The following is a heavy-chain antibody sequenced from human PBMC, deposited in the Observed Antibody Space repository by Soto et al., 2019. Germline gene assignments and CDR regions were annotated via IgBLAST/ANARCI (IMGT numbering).Heavy chain of an antibody. Sequence: SETLSLTCTVSGGSISSYYWSWVRQPPGKGLEWIAYIDNSGNTNYNPSLKSRVTISVDASKNQFSLKLSSVTAADTAVYYCARRTYSGSSYYFDYWGQGTQVTVS. CDR2: IDNSGNT. D-gene: IGHD5-12*01. J-gene: IGHJ4*02. CDR3: ARRTYSGSSYYFDY. V-gene: IGHV4-4*09. CDR1: GGSISSYY.